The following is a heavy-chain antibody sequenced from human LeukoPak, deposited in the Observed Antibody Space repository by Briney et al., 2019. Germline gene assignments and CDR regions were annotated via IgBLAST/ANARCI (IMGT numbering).Heavy chain of an antibody. V-gene: IGHV4-59*01. J-gene: IGHJ6*03. Sequence: SETLSLTCTVSGGSISSYYWSWIRQPPGKGLDWIGYIYYSASTNYNPSLKSRVTISVDTSKNQFSLKLTSVTAADTAVYYCAREPPDAHYYYYMDVWGKGTTVTVSS. CDR3: AREPPDAHYYYYMDV. CDR1: GGSISSYY. CDR2: IYYSAST. D-gene: IGHD1-14*01.